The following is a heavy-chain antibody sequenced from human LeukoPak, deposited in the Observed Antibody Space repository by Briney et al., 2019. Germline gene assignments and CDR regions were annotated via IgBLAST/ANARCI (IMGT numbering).Heavy chain of an antibody. Sequence: VASVKVSCKASGYTFTGYYMHWVRQAPGQGLEWMGWINPNSGGTNYAQKFQGRVTMTRDTSISTAYMELSRLRSDDTAVYYCARGGEYSSSHFDYWGQGTLVTVSS. V-gene: IGHV1-2*02. J-gene: IGHJ4*02. CDR2: INPNSGGT. D-gene: IGHD6-6*01. CDR3: ARGGEYSSSHFDY. CDR1: GYTFTGYY.